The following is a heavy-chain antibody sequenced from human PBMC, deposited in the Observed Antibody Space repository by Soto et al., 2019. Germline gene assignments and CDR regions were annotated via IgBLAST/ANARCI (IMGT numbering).Heavy chain of an antibody. CDR3: AETGGDYGDDAFDI. D-gene: IGHD4-17*01. CDR2: ISAYNGNT. J-gene: IGHJ3*02. V-gene: IGHV1-18*01. CDR1: GYTFTSYG. Sequence: ASVKVSCKASGYTFTSYGISWVRQAPGQGLEWMGWISAYNGNTNYAQKLQGRVTMTIDTSTSTAYMELRSLRSDDTAVYYCAETGGDYGDDAFDIWGQGTMVTVSS.